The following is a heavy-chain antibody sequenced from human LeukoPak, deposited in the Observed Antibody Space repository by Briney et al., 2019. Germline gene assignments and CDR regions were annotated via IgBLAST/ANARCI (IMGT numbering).Heavy chain of an antibody. J-gene: IGHJ6*02. CDR3: ARDLPRFLEWLLPYYYYGMDV. CDR2: ISAYNGNT. CDR1: GYTFTSYG. D-gene: IGHD3-3*01. V-gene: IGHV1-18*01. Sequence: GASVKVSCKASGYTFTSYGISWVRQAPGQGLEWVGWISAYNGNTNYAQKLQGRVTMTTDTSTSTAYMELRSLRSDDTAVYYCARDLPRFLEWLLPYYYYGMDVWGQGTTVTVSS.